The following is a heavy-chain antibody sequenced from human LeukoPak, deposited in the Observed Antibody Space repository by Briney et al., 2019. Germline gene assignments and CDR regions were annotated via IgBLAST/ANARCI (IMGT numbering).Heavy chain of an antibody. D-gene: IGHD2-2*01. V-gene: IGHV3-30-3*01. CDR2: ISYDGTTK. J-gene: IGHJ4*02. Sequence: GGSLRLSCATSGFSFYHFSMYWVRQAPGRGLEWVTVISYDGTTKHYADSVKGRFTVSRDNSKKTLYLQLNNLRVEDTAVYYCTGGGSWAYSSTLDFWGQGTLVTVSP. CDR3: TGGGSWAYSSTLDF. CDR1: GFSFYHFS.